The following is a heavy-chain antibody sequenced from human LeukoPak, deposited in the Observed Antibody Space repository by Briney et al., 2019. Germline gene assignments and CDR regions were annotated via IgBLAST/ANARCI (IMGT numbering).Heavy chain of an antibody. J-gene: IGHJ3*02. Sequence: PGGSLRLSCAASGFTFNNFGMHWIRQAPGKGLEWVARVRSGGTDKYYPDSVKRRFTISRENSKNMVYLQMNSLRVEDTAVYYCATPEGQRAFDIWGQGTMVTVSS. CDR1: GFTFNNFG. D-gene: IGHD6-25*01. V-gene: IGHV3-30*02. CDR3: ATPEGQRAFDI. CDR2: VRSGGTDK.